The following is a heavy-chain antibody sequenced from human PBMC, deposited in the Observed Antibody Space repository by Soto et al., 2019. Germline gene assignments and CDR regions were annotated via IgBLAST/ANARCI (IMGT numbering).Heavy chain of an antibody. CDR2: INPSGARRT. J-gene: IGHJ4*02. V-gene: IGHV1-46*03. D-gene: IGHD6-13*01. Sequence: QVQLVQSGAEVKKPGASVNVSCKASGYAFTSYYIHWVRQAPGQGLEWVGLINPSGARRTSYGQKFQGRVTMTRDTSTSTVYMELTSLRFDDTAVYFCTRSGYNSIWFPEYFDSWGQGTLVTVSS. CDR3: TRSGYNSIWFPEYFDS. CDR1: GYAFTSYY.